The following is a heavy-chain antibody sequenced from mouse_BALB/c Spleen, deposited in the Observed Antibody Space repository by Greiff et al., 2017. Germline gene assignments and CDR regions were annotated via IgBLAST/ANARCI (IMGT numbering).Heavy chain of an antibody. CDR3: AIYYDYEGHYAMDY. J-gene: IGHJ4*01. CDR2: IDPYYGGT. D-gene: IGHD2-4*01. CDR1: GYSFTGYN. V-gene: IGHV1-39*01. Sequence: VQLKESGPELEKPGASVKISCKASGYSFTGYNMNWVKQSNGKSLEWIGNIDPYYGGTSYNQKFKGKATLTVDKSSSTAYMQLKSLTSEDSAVYYCAIYYDYEGHYAMDYWGQGTSVTVSS.